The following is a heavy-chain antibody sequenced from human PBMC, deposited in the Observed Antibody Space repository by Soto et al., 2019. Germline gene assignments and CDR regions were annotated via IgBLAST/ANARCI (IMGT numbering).Heavy chain of an antibody. CDR1: GFTFSSSD. CDR2: IYSGGST. Sequence: EVQLVESGGGLIQPGGSLRLSCEGSGFTFSSSDMNWVRQAPGKGLEWVSLIYSGGSTYYADSVKGRFTISRDNSKNTLYLQMSSLSAEDTAVYYCATRPLLPGAPWGQGTMVTVSS. J-gene: IGHJ3*01. V-gene: IGHV3-53*01. D-gene: IGHD3-22*01. CDR3: ATRPLLPGAP.